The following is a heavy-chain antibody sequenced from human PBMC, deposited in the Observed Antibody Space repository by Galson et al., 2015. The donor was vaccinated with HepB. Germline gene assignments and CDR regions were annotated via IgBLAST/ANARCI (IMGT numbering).Heavy chain of an antibody. CDR3: ARGGREDTFDI. Sequence: SVKVSCKASGYMFTSFDIHWVRQATGQGLEWMAYLNPNSGSTGYAQNFQGRVSLIRNTSINTAHMELSSLRYEDTAVYYCARGGREDTFDIWGQGTVVTVSS. J-gene: IGHJ3*02. V-gene: IGHV1-8*01. CDR2: LNPNSGST. D-gene: IGHD1-26*01. CDR1: GYMFTSFD.